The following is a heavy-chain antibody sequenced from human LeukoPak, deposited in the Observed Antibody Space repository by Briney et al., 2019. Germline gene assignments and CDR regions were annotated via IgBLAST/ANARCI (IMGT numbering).Heavy chain of an antibody. CDR3: ARDGGSHGAYPPR. J-gene: IGHJ4*02. CDR2: INSDGTST. CDR1: GFTFSSYW. Sequence: GGSLRLSCAASGFTFSSYWMHWVRQAPGKGLVWVSRINSDGTSTSHADSVKGRLTISRDNAKNTLYLQMNSLRDDDTAVYYCARDGGSHGAYPPRWGQGTVVTVS. V-gene: IGHV3-74*01. D-gene: IGHD4-17*01.